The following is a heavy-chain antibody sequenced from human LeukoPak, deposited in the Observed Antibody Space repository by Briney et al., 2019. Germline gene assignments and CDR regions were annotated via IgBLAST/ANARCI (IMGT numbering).Heavy chain of an antibody. J-gene: IGHJ4*02. CDR2: IYHSGST. D-gene: IGHD1-26*01. CDR3: ARLEWELPRGGWYFDY. Sequence: SETLSLTCAVSGYSISSGYYWGWIRQPPGKGLEWIGSIYHSGSTYYNPSLKSRVPISVDTSKNQFSLKLSSVTAADTAVYYCARLEWELPRGGWYFDYWGQGTLVAVSS. CDR1: GYSISSGYY. V-gene: IGHV4-38-2*01.